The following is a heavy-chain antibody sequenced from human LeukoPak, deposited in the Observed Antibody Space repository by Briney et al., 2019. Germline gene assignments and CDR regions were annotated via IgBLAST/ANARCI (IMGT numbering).Heavy chain of an antibody. CDR3: ARAPGSPRRRLYGYFDY. Sequence: SETLSLTCTVSGGSISSYYWSWIRQPPGKGLEWIGEINHSGSTNYNPSLKSRVTISVDTSKNQFSLKLSSVTAADTAVYYCARAPGSPRRRLYGYFDYWGQGTLVTVSS. CDR1: GGSISSYY. D-gene: IGHD3-16*01. CDR2: INHSGST. J-gene: IGHJ4*02. V-gene: IGHV4-34*01.